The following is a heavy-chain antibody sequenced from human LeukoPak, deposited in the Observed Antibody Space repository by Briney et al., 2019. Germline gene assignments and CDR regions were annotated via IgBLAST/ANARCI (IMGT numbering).Heavy chain of an antibody. J-gene: IGHJ4*02. D-gene: IGHD6-6*01. CDR2: INHSGST. V-gene: IGHV4-34*01. CDR1: GESFSGNY. CDR3: ARVDPDSSSTLEVFDY. Sequence: SETLSLTCAVYGESFSGNYWSWIRQAPEKGLEWIGEINHSGSTNCNPSLKSRVTISVDTSKNQFSLKLSSVTAADTAVYYCARVDPDSSSTLEVFDYWGQGTLVTVSS.